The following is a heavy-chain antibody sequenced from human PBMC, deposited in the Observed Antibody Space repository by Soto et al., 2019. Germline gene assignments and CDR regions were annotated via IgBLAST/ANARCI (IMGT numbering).Heavy chain of an antibody. D-gene: IGHD2-21*02. CDR3: ARLVVTAIPYSGMDV. CDR2: INHSGST. V-gene: IGHV4-34*01. Sequence: SETLSLTCAVYGGSFSGYYWSWIRQPPGKGLEWIGEINHSGSTNYNPSVKSRVTISVDTSKNQFSLKLSSVTAADTAVYYCARLVVTAIPYSGMDVWGQGTTVTVSS. J-gene: IGHJ6*02. CDR1: GGSFSGYY.